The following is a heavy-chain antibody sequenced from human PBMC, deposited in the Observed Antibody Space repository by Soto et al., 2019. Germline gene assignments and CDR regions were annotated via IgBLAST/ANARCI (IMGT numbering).Heavy chain of an antibody. V-gene: IGHV1-18*01. J-gene: IGHJ5*02. CDR3: ARGAYYGSGGYNWFDP. D-gene: IGHD3-10*01. Sequence: GESLKISCKGSGYTFTSYGISWVRQAPGQGLEWMGWISAYNGNTNYAQKLQGRVTMTTDTSTSTAYMELRSLRSDDTAVYYCARGAYYGSGGYNWFDPWGQGTLVTVSS. CDR2: ISAYNGNT. CDR1: GYTFTSYG.